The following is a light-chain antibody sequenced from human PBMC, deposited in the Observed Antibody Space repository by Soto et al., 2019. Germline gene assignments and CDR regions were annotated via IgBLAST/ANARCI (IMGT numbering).Light chain of an antibody. CDR2: GAS. J-gene: IGKJ2*01. CDR1: QTVANNY. Sequence: EIVLAQSPATVSLSPGESATLSCRASQTVANNYLAWYQQRPGQAPRLVIFGASSRATGIPDRFRGSGSGTDFTLSISRVEPEDFAVYYCQKYDSSYTFGQGTKLEIK. CDR3: QKYDSSYT. V-gene: IGKV3-20*01.